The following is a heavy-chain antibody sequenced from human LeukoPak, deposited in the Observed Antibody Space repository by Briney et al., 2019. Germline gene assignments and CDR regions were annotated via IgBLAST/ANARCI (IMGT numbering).Heavy chain of an antibody. CDR2: IYYSGST. Sequence: TPSETLSLTCTVSGGSISSSFYYWGWIRQPPGKGLEWIGSIYYSGSTYYNPSLKSRVTISVDTSKNQFSLKLSSVTAADTAVYYCARAADTGTSILFDYWGQGTLVTVSS. CDR1: GGSISSSFYY. CDR3: ARAADTGTSILFDY. D-gene: IGHD1-26*01. J-gene: IGHJ4*02. V-gene: IGHV4-39*07.